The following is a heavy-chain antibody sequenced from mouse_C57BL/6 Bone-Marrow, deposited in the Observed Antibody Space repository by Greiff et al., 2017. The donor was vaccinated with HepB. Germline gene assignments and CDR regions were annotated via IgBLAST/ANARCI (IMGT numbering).Heavy chain of an antibody. V-gene: IGHV2-9*01. CDR2: IWGGGST. CDR3: AKKPTGWGDY. CDR1: GFSLTSYG. Sequence: QVQLKESGPGLVAPSQCLSITCTVSGFSLTSYGVDWVRQPPGKGLEWLGVIWGGGSTNYNSALISRLIIIKDNSTSQVFLQMNSQQTDDKAMYYCAKKPTGWGDYWGQGTSVTVSS. J-gene: IGHJ4*01. D-gene: IGHD1-1*01.